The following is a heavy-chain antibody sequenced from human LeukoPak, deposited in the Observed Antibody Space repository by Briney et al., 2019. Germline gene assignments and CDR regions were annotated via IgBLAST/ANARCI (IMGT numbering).Heavy chain of an antibody. D-gene: IGHD6-19*01. CDR3: ARDQQQWLAPFDY. J-gene: IGHJ4*02. V-gene: IGHV1-69*04. CDR2: IIPIFDIP. CDR1: GGTFNTYA. Sequence: SVKVSCKASGGTFNTYAISWVRQAPGQGLEWMGSIIPIFDIPNYAQKFQGRVTITADKSTSTAYMELSSLRSEDTAVYYCARDQQQWLAPFDYWGQGTLVTVSS.